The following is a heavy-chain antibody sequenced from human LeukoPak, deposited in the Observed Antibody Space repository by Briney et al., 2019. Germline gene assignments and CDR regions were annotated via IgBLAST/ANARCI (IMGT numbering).Heavy chain of an antibody. CDR3: AKGGPYSSGWYLGY. CDR2: ISGGGGNT. V-gene: IGHV3-23*01. Sequence: GGSLRLSCAASGFTLSSSAMNWVRQAPGKGLEWVSGISGGGGNTYYAGSVKGRFTVSRDNSKSTLYLQMNSLTAEDTAVYYCAKGGPYSSGWYLGYWGQGTLVTVSS. CDR1: GFTLSSSA. D-gene: IGHD6-19*01. J-gene: IGHJ4*02.